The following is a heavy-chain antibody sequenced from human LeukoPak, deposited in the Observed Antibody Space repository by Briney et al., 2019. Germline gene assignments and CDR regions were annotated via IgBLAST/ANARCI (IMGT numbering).Heavy chain of an antibody. J-gene: IGHJ4*02. CDR3: ARDGGYYYDSSGSYFDY. Sequence: SVKVSCKASGGTFSSYAISWVRQAPGQGLECMGGIIPIFGTANYAQKFQGRVTITADESTSTAYMELSSLRSEDTAVYYCARDGGYYYDSSGSYFDYWGQGTLVTVSS. V-gene: IGHV1-69*13. CDR2: IIPIFGTA. CDR1: GGTFSSYA. D-gene: IGHD3-22*01.